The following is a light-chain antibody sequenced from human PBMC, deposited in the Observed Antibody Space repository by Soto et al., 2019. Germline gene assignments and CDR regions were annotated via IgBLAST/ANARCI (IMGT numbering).Light chain of an antibody. Sequence: EILMTQSPATLSVSPGERATLSCRASLSISRYLAWYQQKPGQAPRLLIYDASIRSTGIPAGFSGSGSGTDFTLTISSLEPEDFAVYYCQQRSNWPITFGQGTRLEIK. J-gene: IGKJ5*01. V-gene: IGKV3-11*01. CDR2: DAS. CDR3: QQRSNWPIT. CDR1: LSISRY.